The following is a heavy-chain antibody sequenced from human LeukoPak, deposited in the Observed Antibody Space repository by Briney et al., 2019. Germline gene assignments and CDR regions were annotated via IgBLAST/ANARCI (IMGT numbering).Heavy chain of an antibody. CDR1: GFTFSSYA. CDR3: ARDPYSGGWYGGY. J-gene: IGHJ4*02. V-gene: IGHV3-23*01. D-gene: IGHD6-19*01. Sequence: GGSLRLSCAASGFTFSSYAMSWVRQAPGKGLEWVSAISGSGGSTYYADSVKGRFTISRDNSKNTLYLQMNSLRAEDTAVYYCARDPYSGGWYGGYWGQGTLVTVSS. CDR2: ISGSGGST.